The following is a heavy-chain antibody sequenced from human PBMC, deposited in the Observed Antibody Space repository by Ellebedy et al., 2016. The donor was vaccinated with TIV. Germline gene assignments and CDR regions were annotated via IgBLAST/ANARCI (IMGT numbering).Heavy chain of an antibody. Sequence: SETLSLXXTVSGGSISSGGYYWSWIRQHPGKGLEWIGYIYYSGSTYYNPSLKSRVTISVDKSKNQFSLKLSSVTAADTAVYYCAREGIRDIRDAFDIWGQGTMVTVSS. J-gene: IGHJ3*02. CDR2: IYYSGST. V-gene: IGHV4-31*03. CDR3: AREGIRDIRDAFDI. CDR1: GGSISSGGYY. D-gene: IGHD2-15*01.